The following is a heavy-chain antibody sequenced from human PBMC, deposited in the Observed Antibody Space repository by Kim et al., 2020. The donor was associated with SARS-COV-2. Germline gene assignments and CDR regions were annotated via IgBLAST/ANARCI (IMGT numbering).Heavy chain of an antibody. D-gene: IGHD2-21*02. V-gene: IGHV4-39*01. CDR2: IYYSGST. CDR3: ARPGGTAGWYYFDF. CDR1: GGSIGDSRYS. Sequence: SETLSLTCTVSGGSIGDSRYSWGWIRQPPGKGLEWIVSIYYSGSTYYSPSLKSRLTISVDTSKNQFSLRLSSVTAADPALYYCARPGGTAGWYYFDFWGQGTLLPVSS. J-gene: IGHJ4*02.